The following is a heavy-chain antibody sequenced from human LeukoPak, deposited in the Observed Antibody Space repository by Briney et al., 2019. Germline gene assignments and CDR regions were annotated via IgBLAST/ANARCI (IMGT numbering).Heavy chain of an antibody. CDR1: GYTFTSYG. CDR3: ARALAWDIVVVPAAQSDAFDI. CDR2: ISAYNGNT. V-gene: IGHV1-18*01. Sequence: ASVTVSCTASGYTFTSYGISWVRQAPGQGLEWMGWISAYNGNTNYAQKLQGRVTMTTDTSTSTAYMELRSLRSDDTAVYYCARALAWDIVVVPAAQSDAFDIWGQGTMVTVSS. D-gene: IGHD2-2*01. J-gene: IGHJ3*02.